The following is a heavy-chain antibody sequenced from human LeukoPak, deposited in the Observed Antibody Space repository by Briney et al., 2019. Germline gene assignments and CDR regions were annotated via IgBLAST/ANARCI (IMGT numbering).Heavy chain of an antibody. J-gene: IGHJ4*02. CDR3: AGHRGYSGNVHFDY. CDR1: GGSISSYF. Sequence: SETLSLTCTVSGGSISSYFWSWIRQPPGKGLEWIGYIYDSVTTNYNPSLRSRVTISVDTSKDQFSLKPSSVTAADTAVYYCAGHRGYSGNVHFDYWGQGTLVTVSS. D-gene: IGHD5-12*01. V-gene: IGHV4-59*01. CDR2: IYDSVTT.